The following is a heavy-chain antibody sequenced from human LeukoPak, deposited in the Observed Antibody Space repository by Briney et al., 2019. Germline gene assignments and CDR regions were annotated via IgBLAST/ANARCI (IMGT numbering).Heavy chain of an antibody. J-gene: IGHJ4*02. Sequence: ASVKVSCKASGYILRRYYMHWVRQAPGQGLEWMGILNPNDGSTSYSQKFRGRVTMTRDMSTSTVDMQLSSLRSEDTAVYYCARGPYGSGNLDYWGQGTLDTVSS. CDR1: GYILRRYY. D-gene: IGHD3-10*01. CDR2: LNPNDGST. CDR3: ARGPYGSGNLDY. V-gene: IGHV1-46*01.